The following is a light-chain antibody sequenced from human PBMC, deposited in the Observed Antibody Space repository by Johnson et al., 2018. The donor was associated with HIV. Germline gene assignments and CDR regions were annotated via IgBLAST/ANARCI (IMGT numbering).Light chain of an antibody. CDR2: ENS. Sequence: QSVFTQPPSVSATPGQKVTISCSGSSSNIGNNYVSWYQQLPGTAPKLLIYENSKRPSGIPDRFSASKSGTSATLGITGLQTGDEADYYCATWDSSLNPHYVFGTGTKVTVL. CDR1: SSNIGNNY. V-gene: IGLV1-51*02. J-gene: IGLJ1*01. CDR3: ATWDSSLNPHYV.